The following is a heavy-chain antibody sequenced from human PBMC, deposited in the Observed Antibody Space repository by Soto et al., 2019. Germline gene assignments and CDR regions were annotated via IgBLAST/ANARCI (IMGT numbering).Heavy chain of an antibody. Sequence: RRVGSGGAGVRPGRSLRLSCAASGFIFISYAMPWVRQAPGKGRGGVAVIWYDGSNRYYADSVKGRFTISRDNSKNTLYLQTNSLRAEDTAVYYCARDHFPYGDYEPTGYWGQGTLVTVS. V-gene: IGHV3-33*01. CDR3: ARDHFPYGDYEPTGY. CDR1: GFIFISYA. J-gene: IGHJ4*02. CDR2: IWYDGSNR. D-gene: IGHD4-17*01.